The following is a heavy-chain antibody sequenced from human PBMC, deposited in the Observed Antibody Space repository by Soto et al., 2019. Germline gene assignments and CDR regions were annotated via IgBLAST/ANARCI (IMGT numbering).Heavy chain of an antibody. CDR2: INPNSGGT. V-gene: IGHV1-2*02. D-gene: IGHD6-13*01. Sequence: ASVKVSCKASGYTFTGYYMHWVRQAPGQGLEWMGWINPNSGGTNYAQKFQGRVTMTRDTSISTAYMELRRLRSDDTAVYYCARESIEADPSGMDVWGQGTTVTVSS. CDR3: ARESIEADPSGMDV. J-gene: IGHJ6*01. CDR1: GYTFTGYY.